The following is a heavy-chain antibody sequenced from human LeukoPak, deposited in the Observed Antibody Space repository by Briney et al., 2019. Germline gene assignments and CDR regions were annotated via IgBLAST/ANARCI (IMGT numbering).Heavy chain of an antibody. CDR2: IYYSGST. CDR3: ARLVYSSGWTYYYYYYMDV. D-gene: IGHD6-19*01. CDR1: GDSMSSYY. J-gene: IGHJ6*03. Sequence: SETLSLTCTVSGDSMSSYYWGWIRQPPGKGLEWIGSIYYSGSTYYNPSLKSRVTISVDTSKNQFSLKLSSVTAADTAVYYCARLVYSSGWTYYYYYYMDVWDKGTTVTISS. V-gene: IGHV4-39*01.